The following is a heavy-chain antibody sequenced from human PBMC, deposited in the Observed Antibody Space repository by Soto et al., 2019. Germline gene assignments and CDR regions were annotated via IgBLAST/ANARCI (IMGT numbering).Heavy chain of an antibody. V-gene: IGHV1-69*01. CDR2: IIPIFGTA. CDR3: ARGAPGYGCGSYYYYYYGMDV. Sequence: QVQLVQSGAEVKKPGSSVKVSCKASGGTFSSYAISWVRQAPGQGLEWMGGIIPIFGTATYAQKFQGRVTITADESRSTAYMELSSLRSEDTAVYYCARGAPGYGCGSYYYYYYGMDVWGQGTTVTVSS. CDR1: GGTFSSYA. D-gene: IGHD3-10*01. J-gene: IGHJ6*02.